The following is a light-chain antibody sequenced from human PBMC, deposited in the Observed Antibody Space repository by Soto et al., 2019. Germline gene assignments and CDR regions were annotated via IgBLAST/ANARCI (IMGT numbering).Light chain of an antibody. CDR1: QTISSW. Sequence: DIQMTQSPSTLSGSVGDRVTITCRASQTISSWLAWYQQKPGKAPKLLIYSASTLQSGVPSRFSGSGSETEFTLTITSLQPEDSATYYCQQRNSYPRTFGQGTKVDI. V-gene: IGKV1-5*01. J-gene: IGKJ2*01. CDR3: QQRNSYPRT. CDR2: SAS.